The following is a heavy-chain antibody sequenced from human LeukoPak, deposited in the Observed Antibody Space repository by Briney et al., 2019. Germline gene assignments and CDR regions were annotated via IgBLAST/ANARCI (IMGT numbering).Heavy chain of an antibody. CDR1: GFTVSSNY. CDR2: IYSGGDT. V-gene: IGHV3-53*01. CDR3: AREPNSKFAGTGPHDAFDI. D-gene: IGHD6-13*01. Sequence: PGGSLRLSCAASGFTVSSNYMSWVRQAPGKGLEWVSVIYSGGDTYYADSVKGRFTISRDNSKNTLYLQMNSLRAEDTAVYYCAREPNSKFAGTGPHDAFDIWGQGTMVTVSS. J-gene: IGHJ3*02.